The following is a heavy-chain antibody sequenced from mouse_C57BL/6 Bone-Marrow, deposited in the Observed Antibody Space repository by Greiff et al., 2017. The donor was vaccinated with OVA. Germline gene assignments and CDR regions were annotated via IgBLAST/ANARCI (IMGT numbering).Heavy chain of an antibody. D-gene: IGHD4-1*01. J-gene: IGHJ3*01. CDR1: GYTFTDYE. CDR3: TREDWEAY. V-gene: IGHV1-15*01. CDR2: IDPETGGT. Sequence: SGAELVRPGASVTLSCKASGYTFTDYEMHWVKQTPVHGLEWIGAIDPETGGTAYNQKFKGKAILTADKSSSTAYMELRSLTSEDSAVYYCTREDWEAYWGQGTLVTVSA.